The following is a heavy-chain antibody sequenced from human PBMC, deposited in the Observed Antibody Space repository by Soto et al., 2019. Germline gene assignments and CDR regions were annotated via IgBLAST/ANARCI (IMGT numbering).Heavy chain of an antibody. Sequence: QVQLVESGGGVVQPGRSLRLSCAASGFTFSSYGMHWVRQAPGKGLEWVAVISYDGSNKYYADSVKGRFTISRDNSKHTLYLQINSLRAEDTAVYYCAKGGEPLETAMVGYPFLEAPFDYWGQGTLVTVSS. CDR2: ISYDGSNK. J-gene: IGHJ4*02. D-gene: IGHD5-18*01. V-gene: IGHV3-30*18. CDR3: AKGGEPLETAMVGYPFLEAPFDY. CDR1: GFTFSSYG.